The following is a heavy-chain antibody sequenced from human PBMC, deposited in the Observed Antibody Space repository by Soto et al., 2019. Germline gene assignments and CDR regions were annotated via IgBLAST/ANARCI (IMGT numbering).Heavy chain of an antibody. CDR3: AKADGEQWLVPHLDN. CDR2: ISCCGGST. Sequence: VQLVESGGGVVQPGRSLRLSCAASGFTFSSYAMHWVRQAPGEGLEWVSGISCCGGSTSYADSVKGRFSIARDDSKNTLSLQMNSLRVEDTAQYYCAKADGEQWLVPHLDNWGQGTLVTVS. D-gene: IGHD6-19*01. J-gene: IGHJ4*02. CDR1: GFTFSSYA. V-gene: IGHV3-23*04.